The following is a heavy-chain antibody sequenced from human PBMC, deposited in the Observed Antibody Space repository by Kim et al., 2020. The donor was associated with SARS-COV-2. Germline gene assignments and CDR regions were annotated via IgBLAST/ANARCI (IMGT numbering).Heavy chain of an antibody. V-gene: IGHV3-21*01. CDR1: GFTFSSYS. CDR2: ISSSSSYI. D-gene: IGHD2-8*01. J-gene: IGHJ6*02. Sequence: GGSLRLSCAASGFTFSSYSMNWVRQAPGKGLEWVSSISSSSSYIYYADSVKGRFTISRDNAKNSLYLQMNSLRAEDTAVYYCARDGFPARAPNGEDVWGQGTTVTVSS. CDR3: ARDGFPARAPNGEDV.